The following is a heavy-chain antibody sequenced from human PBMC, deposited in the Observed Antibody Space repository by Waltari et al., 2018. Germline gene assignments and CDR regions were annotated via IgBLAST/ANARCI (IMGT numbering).Heavy chain of an antibody. V-gene: IGHV3-21*01. D-gene: IGHD6-19*01. CDR2: ISSSSSYI. Sequence: EVQLVESGGGLVKPGGSLRRSCPPSGFTFSSYSMNWVRQAPGKGLEWVSSISSSSSYIYYADSVKGRFTISRDNAKNSLYLQMNSLRAEDTAVYYCARMTDSSGWYEDWGQGTLVTVSS. J-gene: IGHJ4*02. CDR1: GFTFSSYS. CDR3: ARMTDSSGWYED.